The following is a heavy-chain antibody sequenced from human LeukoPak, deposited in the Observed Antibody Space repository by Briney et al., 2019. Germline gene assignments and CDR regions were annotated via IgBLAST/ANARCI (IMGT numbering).Heavy chain of an antibody. CDR2: ISGSGGST. CDR1: GFTFSSYA. V-gene: IGHV3-23*01. J-gene: IGHJ4*02. D-gene: IGHD1-26*01. Sequence: GGSLRLSCAASGFTFSSYAMSWVRQAPGKGLEWVSAISGSGGSTYYADSVKGRFTISRDNSKDTLYLQMNSLRAEDTAVYYCAKDSAYSGSYSLDYWGQGNLVTVSS. CDR3: AKDSAYSGSYSLDY.